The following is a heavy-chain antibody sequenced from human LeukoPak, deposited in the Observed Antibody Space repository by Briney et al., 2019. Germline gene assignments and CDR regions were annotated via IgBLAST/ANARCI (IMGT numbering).Heavy chain of an antibody. V-gene: IGHV4-59*01. Sequence: SETLSLTCTVSGGSLNDYFWDWIRQAPGKGLEWIGNIYYRGDTNYNPSLKGRLTVSLDTSKNHFSLKLTSVTAADTAVYYCARGRLFYYMDVWGDGTTVTVSS. CDR1: GGSLNDYF. J-gene: IGHJ6*03. CDR3: ARGRLFYYMDV. CDR2: IYYRGDT. D-gene: IGHD2/OR15-2a*01.